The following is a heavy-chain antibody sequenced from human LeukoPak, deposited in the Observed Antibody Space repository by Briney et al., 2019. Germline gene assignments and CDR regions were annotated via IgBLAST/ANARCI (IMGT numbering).Heavy chain of an antibody. D-gene: IGHD1-26*01. CDR2: FYSTGST. J-gene: IGHJ4*02. CDR1: GGSISSYY. Sequence: KPSETLSFTGTVPGGSISSYYWTWIRKPAGKGLEWIGRFYSTGSTNYDPSLKSRVTMSVDTSKNQFSLKLSSVTAADTAVYYCARDQYSGSLDYWGQGTLVTVSS. V-gene: IGHV4-4*07. CDR3: ARDQYSGSLDY.